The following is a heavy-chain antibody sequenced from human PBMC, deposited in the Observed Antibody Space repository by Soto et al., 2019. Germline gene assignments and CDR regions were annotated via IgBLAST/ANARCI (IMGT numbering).Heavy chain of an antibody. CDR3: ARGFRYSSSWYSEGRYWYFDH. D-gene: IGHD6-13*01. J-gene: IGHJ2*01. CDR2: IFSNDEK. Sequence: QVTLKESGPVLVKPTETLTMSGTVSGFSLSNDRMGVSWIRQPTGTALECLAHIFSNDEKSYSTSLNSRLTLSKDTSKSQVGLTMTNMDPVDTATYYCARGFRYSSSWYSEGRYWYFDHWGRGTRVTVSA. CDR1: GFSLSNDRMG. V-gene: IGHV2-26*01.